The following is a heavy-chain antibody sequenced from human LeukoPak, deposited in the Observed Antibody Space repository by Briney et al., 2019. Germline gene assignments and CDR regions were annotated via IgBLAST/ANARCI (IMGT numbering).Heavy chain of an antibody. CDR2: ISPYNGNT. D-gene: IGHD2-15*01. CDR1: GYTFTSYG. CDR3: ARVGDIVWYFDL. Sequence: ASVKVSCKPSGYTFTSYGISWVRQAPGQGLEWVGWISPYNGNTNFAQKLQGRVTMTTDTSTSTAYMELTSLRSDDTAVYYCARVGDIVWYFDLWGRGTLVTVSS. J-gene: IGHJ2*01. V-gene: IGHV1-18*01.